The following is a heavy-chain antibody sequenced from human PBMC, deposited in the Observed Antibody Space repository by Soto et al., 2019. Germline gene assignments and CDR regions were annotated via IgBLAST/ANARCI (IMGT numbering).Heavy chain of an antibody. D-gene: IGHD2-15*01. J-gene: IGHJ4*02. CDR3: VKQAHGLDGVAFDY. CDR2: VSTSGRST. CDR1: GLTFSSFA. Sequence: GGSLRLSCAASGLTFSSFAMSWVRQAPGKGLEAISAVSTSGRSTYYADSVKDRFTISRDNSKNTLFLQMGSLRPEDTAIYYCVKQAHGLDGVAFDYWGQGTQVTVSS. V-gene: IGHV3-64D*06.